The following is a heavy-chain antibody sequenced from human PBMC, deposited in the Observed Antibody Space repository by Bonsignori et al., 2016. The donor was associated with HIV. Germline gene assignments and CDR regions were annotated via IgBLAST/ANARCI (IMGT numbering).Heavy chain of an antibody. D-gene: IGHD2-8*01. J-gene: IGHJ3*01. Sequence: WIRQPPGKGLEWVSLIYSGDSDTYYADSVEGRFTISRDTSRNTLYLQMNSLRAEDTAMYFCARLLGYCPTVACRHDGFDFWGQGTMVTVSS. CDR3: ARLLGYCPTVACRHDGFDF. CDR2: IYSGDSDT. V-gene: IGHV3-23*03.